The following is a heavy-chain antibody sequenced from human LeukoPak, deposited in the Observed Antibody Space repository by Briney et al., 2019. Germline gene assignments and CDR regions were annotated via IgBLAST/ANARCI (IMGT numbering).Heavy chain of an antibody. CDR3: ARDHGYCSGGSCRNNWFDP. V-gene: IGHV4-39*07. CDR2: IYYSGST. Sequence: EPSETLSLTCTVSGGSISSSSYYWGWIRQPPGKGLEWIGSIYYSGSTYYNPSLKSRVTISVDTSKNQFSLKLSSVTAADTAVYYCARDHGYCSGGSCRNNWFDPWGQGTLVTVSS. D-gene: IGHD2-15*01. J-gene: IGHJ5*02. CDR1: GGSISSSSYY.